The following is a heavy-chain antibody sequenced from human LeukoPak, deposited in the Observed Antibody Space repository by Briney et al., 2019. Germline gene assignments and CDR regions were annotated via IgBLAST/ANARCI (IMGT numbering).Heavy chain of an antibody. CDR3: AKDMTASHGSGSYYNVRTPDGYYGMDV. CDR1: GFTFDDYA. D-gene: IGHD3-10*01. V-gene: IGHV3-9*01. J-gene: IGHJ6*02. Sequence: GGSLRLSCAASGFTFDDYAMPWVRQAPGKGLEWVSGISWNSGSIGYADSMKGRFTISRDNAKNSLYLQMNSLRAEDTALYYCAKDMTASHGSGSYYNVRTPDGYYGMDVWGQGTTVTVSS. CDR2: ISWNSGSI.